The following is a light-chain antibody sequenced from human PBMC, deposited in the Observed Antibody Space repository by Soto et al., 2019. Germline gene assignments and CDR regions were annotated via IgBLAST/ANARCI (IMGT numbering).Light chain of an antibody. CDR1: RSNIGGGDD. Sequence: QSLLTQPPSVSAAPGQRVTISCNRRRSNIGGGDDLHWYKPLPGGAPSLLSYCNRNRPSGVPARFSGSKSGISASLPIAGLQAGDEAAYYCQSYGSSLSGYVFGSGTKVTGL. J-gene: IGLJ1*01. CDR3: QSYGSSLSGYV. CDR2: CNR. V-gene: IGLV1-40*01.